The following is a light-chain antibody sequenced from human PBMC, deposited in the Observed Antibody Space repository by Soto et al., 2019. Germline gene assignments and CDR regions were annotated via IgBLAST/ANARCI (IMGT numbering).Light chain of an antibody. CDR2: EVS. J-gene: IGLJ1*01. CDR1: SSDVGGYNY. V-gene: IGLV2-14*01. Sequence: QSVLTQPASVSGFPGQSITISCTGTSSDVGGYNYVSWYQQHPGKAPKLMIYEVSNRPSGVSNRFSGSKSGNTASLTISGLQAEDEADYYCSSYTGSSTLDVFGTGTKLTVL. CDR3: SSYTGSSTLDV.